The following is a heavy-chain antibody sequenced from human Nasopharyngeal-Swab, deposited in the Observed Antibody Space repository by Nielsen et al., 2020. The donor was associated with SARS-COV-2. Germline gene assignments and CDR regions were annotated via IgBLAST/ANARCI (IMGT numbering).Heavy chain of an antibody. J-gene: IGHJ6*02. V-gene: IGHV1-18*01. Sequence: ASVKVSCKGSGYTFTCYGISWVRQAPGQGLEWMGWISAYNGNTNYAQKLQGRVTMTTDTSTSTAYMELRSLRSDDTAVYYCAGYDILTGSMDVWGQGTTVTVSS. CDR3: AGYDILTGSMDV. D-gene: IGHD3-9*01. CDR2: ISAYNGNT. CDR1: GYTFTCYG.